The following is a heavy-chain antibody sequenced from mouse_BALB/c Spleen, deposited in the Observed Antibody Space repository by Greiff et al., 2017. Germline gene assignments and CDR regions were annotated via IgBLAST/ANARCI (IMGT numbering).Heavy chain of an antibody. CDR3: ARRARARGYAMDY. CDR2: IDPSDSET. Sequence: VQLQQSGPQLVRPGASVKISCKASGYSFTSYWMHWVKQRPGQGLEWIGMIDPSDSETRLNQKFKDKATLTVDKSSSTAYMQLSSPTSEDSAVYYCARRARARGYAMDYWGQGTSVTVSS. CDR1: GYSFTSYW. D-gene: IGHD3-1*01. V-gene: IGHV1S126*01. J-gene: IGHJ4*01.